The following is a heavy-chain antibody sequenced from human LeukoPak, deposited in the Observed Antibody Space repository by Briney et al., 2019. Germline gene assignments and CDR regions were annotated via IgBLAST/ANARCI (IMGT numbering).Heavy chain of an antibody. Sequence: GGSLRLSCAASGFTFSSYPMSWVRQAPGKGLEWLSAVATSGDTFYADSVKGRFTISRDNSKNTVYLQMDSLRAEDTALYYCAKRVVRGAFDIWGQGTIVTVSS. V-gene: IGHV3-23*01. J-gene: IGHJ3*02. CDR2: VATSGDT. CDR3: AKRVVRGAFDI. D-gene: IGHD5/OR15-5a*01. CDR1: GFTFSSYP.